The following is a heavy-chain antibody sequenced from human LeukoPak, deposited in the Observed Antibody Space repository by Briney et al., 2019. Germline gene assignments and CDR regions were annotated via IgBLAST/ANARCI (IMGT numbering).Heavy chain of an antibody. CDR2: ISSGGGTI. CDR1: GFPFSRYE. V-gene: IGHV3-48*03. Sequence: PGGSLRLSCVGSGFPFSRYEMNWVRQAPGKGLEWVAYISSGGGTIYYADSVKGRFTISRDNAKNSVFLQMSSLRVEDTAVYYCARDWCHPGDLDFWGQGTTVSVSS. CDR3: ARDWCHPGDLDF. J-gene: IGHJ4*02. D-gene: IGHD2-8*01.